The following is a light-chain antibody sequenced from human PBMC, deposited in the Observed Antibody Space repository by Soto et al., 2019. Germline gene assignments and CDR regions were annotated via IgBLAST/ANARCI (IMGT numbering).Light chain of an antibody. CDR3: QQYGGSPRP. Sequence: VVTQTKSTLSLSPGERSTLSCRASQSISQSLAWYQQRPGQSPRLLIYDASRRATGIPDRFTGSGFGTDFTLTISRLAPEDLAVYYCQQYGGSPRPFG. CDR1: QSISQS. V-gene: IGKV3-20*01. J-gene: IGKJ1*01. CDR2: DAS.